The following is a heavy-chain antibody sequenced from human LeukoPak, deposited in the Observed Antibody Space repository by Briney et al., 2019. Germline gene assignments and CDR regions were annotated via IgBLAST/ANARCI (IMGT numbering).Heavy chain of an antibody. CDR3: ARDPVLDY. D-gene: IGHD4-17*01. V-gene: IGHV3-48*04. J-gene: IGHJ4*02. Sequence: TGGSLRLSCVAPGFTFSYAWMNWVRQAPGKGLEWVSYISSSGGTIYYADSVKGRFTISRDNAKNSLYLQMNSLRAEDAAVYYCARDPVLDYWGQGTLVTVSS. CDR2: ISSSGGTI. CDR1: GFTFSYAW.